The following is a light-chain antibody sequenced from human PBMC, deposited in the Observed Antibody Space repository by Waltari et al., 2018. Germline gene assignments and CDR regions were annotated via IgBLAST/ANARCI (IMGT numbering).Light chain of an antibody. CDR1: QVITND. Sequence: IQMTQSPSSLSASVGDRVTITCRASQVITNDLAWYQQKPGETPKLLIYEASSLQSGIPSRFSGSGSGTDFTLTISSLQSEDFATYYCQHYYNIPYSFGQGTKVEIK. J-gene: IGKJ2*03. V-gene: IGKV1-6*01. CDR3: QHYYNIPYS. CDR2: EAS.